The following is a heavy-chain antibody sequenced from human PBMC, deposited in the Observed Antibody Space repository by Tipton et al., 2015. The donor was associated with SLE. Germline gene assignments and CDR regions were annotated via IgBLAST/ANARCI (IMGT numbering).Heavy chain of an antibody. CDR1: GGSISSYY. D-gene: IGHD2-2*01. V-gene: IGHV4-59*01. CDR3: ARHAEIPVMRYGMDV. CDR2: IYYSGST. J-gene: IGHJ6*02. Sequence: TLSLTCTVSGGSISSYYWSWIRQPPGKGLEWIGYIYYSGSTNYNPSLKSRVTISVDTSKNQFSLKLSSVTAADTAVYYCARHAEIPVMRYGMDVWGQGTTVSVSS.